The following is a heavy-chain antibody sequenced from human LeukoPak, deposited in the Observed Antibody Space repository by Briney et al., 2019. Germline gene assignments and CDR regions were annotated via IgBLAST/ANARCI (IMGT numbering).Heavy chain of an antibody. CDR3: AKDHYSDGWPSFDY. CDR1: GFTINTYA. D-gene: IGHD5-24*01. Sequence: GGSLRLSCAASGFTINTYAMSWVRQAPGKGLEWVASITKYDGRTYYADSVRGRFTISRDNSKNAVFLEMNSLRGDDTAVYFCAKDHYSDGWPSFDYWGQGTRVTVSP. J-gene: IGHJ4*02. V-gene: IGHV3-23*01. CDR2: ITKYDGRT.